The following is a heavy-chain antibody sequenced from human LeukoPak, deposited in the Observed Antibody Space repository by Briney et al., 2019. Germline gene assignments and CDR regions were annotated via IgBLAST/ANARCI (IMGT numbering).Heavy chain of an antibody. J-gene: IGHJ5*02. Sequence: GGSPRLSCAASGFTVSSNYMSWVRQAPGKGLEWVSVLYSGGSTYYADSVKGRFTISRDKSKNTLYLQMNSLRAEDTAVYYCARLPCSSSWSTCGSWGQGTLVTVSS. D-gene: IGHD6-13*01. CDR2: LYSGGST. CDR3: ARLPCSSSWSTCGS. CDR1: GFTVSSNY. V-gene: IGHV3-53*01.